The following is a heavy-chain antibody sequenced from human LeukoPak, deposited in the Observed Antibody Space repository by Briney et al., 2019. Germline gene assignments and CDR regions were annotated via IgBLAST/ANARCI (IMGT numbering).Heavy chain of an antibody. V-gene: IGHV3-23*01. CDR1: GFTFDDYA. Sequence: PGGSLRLSCAASGFTFDDYAMHWVRQAPGKGLEWVSAISASGGSSYYADSVTGRFTISRDNSMNTVDLQMSSLRVEDTAIYYCATPQGDYWGQGNLVTVSS. J-gene: IGHJ4*02. CDR3: ATPQGDY. CDR2: ISASGGSS. D-gene: IGHD3-16*01.